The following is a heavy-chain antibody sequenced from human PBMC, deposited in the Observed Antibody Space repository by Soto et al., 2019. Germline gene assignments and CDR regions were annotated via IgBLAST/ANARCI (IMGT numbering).Heavy chain of an antibody. D-gene: IGHD3-10*01. Sequence: SSETLSLTCAVYGGSFSGYYWSWIRQPPGKGLEWIGEINHSGSTNYNPSLKSRVTISVDTSKNQFSLKLSSVTAADTAVYYCARGIKDHVLLWFGELMGFDYWGQGTLVTVSS. J-gene: IGHJ4*02. CDR2: INHSGST. V-gene: IGHV4-34*01. CDR1: GGSFSGYY. CDR3: ARGIKDHVLLWFGELMGFDY.